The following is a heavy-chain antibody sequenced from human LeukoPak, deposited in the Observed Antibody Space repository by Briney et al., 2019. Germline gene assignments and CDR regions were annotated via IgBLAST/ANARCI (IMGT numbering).Heavy chain of an antibody. J-gene: IGHJ4*02. CDR2: ISGSGGST. CDR3: AVDYDLLTSYYTDLGY. D-gene: IGHD3-9*01. CDR1: GFTFSSYS. Sequence: GGSLRLSCAASGFTFSSYSMSWVREAPGKGLEWVSSISGSGGSTFYADSVKGRFTISRDNSKNTLFLQMNSLRAEDTAVYYCAVDYDLLTSYYTDLGYWGQGTLVTVSS. V-gene: IGHV3-23*01.